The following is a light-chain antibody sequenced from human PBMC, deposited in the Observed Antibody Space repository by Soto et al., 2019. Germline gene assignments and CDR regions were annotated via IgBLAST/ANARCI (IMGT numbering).Light chain of an antibody. CDR3: SSYAGSDNLV. V-gene: IGLV2-8*01. Sequence: QSALTQPASVSGSPGQSITISCTGSSNEALNYDVVSWYQHHPGQVPKLIIYEGNKRPSGVPDRFSGSKSGNTASLTVSGLQAEDEADYYCSSYAGSDNLVFGGGTKLTVL. J-gene: IGLJ2*01. CDR1: SNEALNYDV. CDR2: EGN.